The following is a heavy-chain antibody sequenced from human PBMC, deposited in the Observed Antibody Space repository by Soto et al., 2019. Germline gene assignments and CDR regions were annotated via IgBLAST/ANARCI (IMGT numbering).Heavy chain of an antibody. CDR2: ISYDGSNK. J-gene: IGHJ6*02. V-gene: IGHV3-30-3*01. CDR3: ARDRWLLYYGSGRGTDV. CDR1: GFTFSSYA. D-gene: IGHD3-10*01. Sequence: QVQLVESGGGVVQPGRSLRLSCAASGFTFSSYAMHWVRQAPGKGLEWVAVISYDGSNKYYADSVKGRFTISRDNSKNTLYLQMNSLRAEDTAVYYCARDRWLLYYGSGRGTDVWGQGTTVTVSS.